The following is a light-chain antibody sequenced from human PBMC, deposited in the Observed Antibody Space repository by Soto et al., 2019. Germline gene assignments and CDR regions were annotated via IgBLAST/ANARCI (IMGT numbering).Light chain of an antibody. J-gene: IGKJ5*01. V-gene: IGKV2-30*01. Sequence: DVGNTQSPLSLPVALGQLASISCRSSQSLVYSDGNTYLNWFQQRPGQSPRRLIYKVSNRDSGVPDRLSGSGSGTDFTVKLRKVAAEDVGVYSSMLGTHWPIPIGQGTRLEIK. CDR3: MLGTHWPIP. CDR1: QSLVYSDGNTY. CDR2: KVS.